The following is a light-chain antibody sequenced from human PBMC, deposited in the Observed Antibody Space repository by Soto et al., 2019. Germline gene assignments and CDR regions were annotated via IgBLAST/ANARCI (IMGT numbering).Light chain of an antibody. CDR3: SSYTSSNTHV. CDR1: SSDVGGYNY. CDR2: DVS. Sequence: QSALTQPASVSGSPGQSITISCTGTSSDVGGYNYVSWYQQHPGKVPKLMIYDVSSRPSGVSNRFSGSKSGNTASLTISGLQAEDEADYYCSSYTSSNTHVFGGGTKLTVL. V-gene: IGLV2-14*01. J-gene: IGLJ1*01.